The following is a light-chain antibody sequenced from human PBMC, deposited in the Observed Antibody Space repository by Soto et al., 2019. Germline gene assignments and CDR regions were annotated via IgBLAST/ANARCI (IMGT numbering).Light chain of an antibody. CDR3: AAWDDSLNGREV. CDR1: SSNIGSNS. J-gene: IGLJ1*01. CDR2: SNN. Sequence: QSVLTQPRSASGTPGQRVTISSSGSSSNIGSNSVNWYQQLPGAAPKLLIYSNNQRPSGVPDRFSGSKSGTSASLAISGLQSEDETDYYCAAWDDSLNGREVFGTGTKLTVL. V-gene: IGLV1-44*01.